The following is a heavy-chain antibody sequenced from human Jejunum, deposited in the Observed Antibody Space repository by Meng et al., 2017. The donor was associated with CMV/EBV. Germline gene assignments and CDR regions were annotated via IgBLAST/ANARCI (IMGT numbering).Heavy chain of an antibody. J-gene: IGHJ4*02. V-gene: IGHV3-15*01. CDR3: ATGERQWQLLLDC. Sequence: FRCSSYWMSWVRQAPGKGLEWVGRIKSERDGGTTDYAARVKGRFTISRDDLENTLYLHMNSLDIEDTGVYYCATGERQWQLLLDCWGQGTLVTVSS. D-gene: IGHD2-15*01. CDR1: FRCSSYW. CDR2: IKSERDGGTT.